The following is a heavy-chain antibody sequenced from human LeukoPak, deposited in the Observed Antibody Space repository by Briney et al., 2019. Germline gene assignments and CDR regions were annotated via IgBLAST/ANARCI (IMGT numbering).Heavy chain of an antibody. CDR2: VNLQGST. CDR1: GGSISNTNW. J-gene: IGHJ4*02. CDR3: AREGGPYRPLDY. V-gene: IGHV4-4*02. Sequence: SETLSLTCGVSGGSISNTNWWTWVRQPPGKGLEWIGEVNLQGSTNYNTSLKSRVAISVDKSENHSSLKLTSVTAADTAVYYCAREGGPYRPLDYSGQGTLVTVAS.